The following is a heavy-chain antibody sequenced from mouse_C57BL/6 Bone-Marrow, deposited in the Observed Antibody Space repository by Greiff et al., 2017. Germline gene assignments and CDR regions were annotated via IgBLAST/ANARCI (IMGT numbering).Heavy chain of an antibody. CDR3: ARTFTTGPDD. CDR2: IYPGDGDT. J-gene: IGHJ2*01. Sequence: QVQLKESGPELVQPGASVKISCKASGYAFSSSWMNWVKQRPGKGLEWIGRIYPGDGDTNYNGKFKGKATLTADKSSSTAYMQLSSLTSEDSAVYFCARTFTTGPDDWGQGTTLTVSS. V-gene: IGHV1-82*01. D-gene: IGHD1-1*01. CDR1: GYAFSSSW.